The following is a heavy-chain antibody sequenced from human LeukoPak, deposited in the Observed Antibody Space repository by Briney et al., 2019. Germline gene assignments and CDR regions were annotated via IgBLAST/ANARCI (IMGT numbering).Heavy chain of an antibody. CDR3: AKRGSGSYYHFDY. CDR1: GFTFSSYA. CDR2: ISGSGGST. V-gene: IGHV3-23*01. J-gene: IGHJ4*02. Sequence: PGGSLRLSCAASGFTFSSYAMSWVRQAPGKGLEWVSVISGSGGSTYYADSVKGRFTISRDNSKNTLFLQMNSLRAEDTAVYYCAKRGSGSYYHFDYWGQGTLVTVSS. D-gene: IGHD3-10*01.